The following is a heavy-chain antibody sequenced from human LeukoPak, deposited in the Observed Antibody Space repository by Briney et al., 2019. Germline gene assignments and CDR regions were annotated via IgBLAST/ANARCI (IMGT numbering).Heavy chain of an antibody. Sequence: SETLSLTCTVSGGSISSYYWSWIRQPPGKGLEWIGSIYYSWSTYYNPSLKSQVTISVDTSKNQFSLKLSPVTAADTAVYYCARRGIFYGGKAFDIWGQGKMVTVSS. CDR2: IYYSWST. CDR3: ARRGIFYGGKAFDI. CDR1: GGSISSYY. J-gene: IGHJ3*02. D-gene: IGHD4-23*01. V-gene: IGHV4-59*05.